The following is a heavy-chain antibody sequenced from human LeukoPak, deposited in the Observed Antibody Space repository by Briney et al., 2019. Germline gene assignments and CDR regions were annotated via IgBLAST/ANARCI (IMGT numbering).Heavy chain of an antibody. D-gene: IGHD3-10*01. CDR1: GFTLGSNY. J-gene: IGHJ4*02. CDR3: ARDRGGRGDY. CDR2: IYSGGST. Sequence: PGGSLRLSCAASGFTLGSNYMSWVRQAPGKGLEWVSVIYSGGSTYYADAVKGRFTISRDNSKNTLYLQMNSLRAEDTAVYYCARDRGGRGDYWGQGTLVTVSS. V-gene: IGHV3-53*01.